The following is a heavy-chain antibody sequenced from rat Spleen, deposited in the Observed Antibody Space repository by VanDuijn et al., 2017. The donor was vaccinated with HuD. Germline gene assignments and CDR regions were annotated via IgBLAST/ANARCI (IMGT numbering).Heavy chain of an antibody. V-gene: IGHV5-58*01. CDR3: TTGGDY. Sequence: EVQLVETGGGLVQPGRSLRLSCVASGFTFSSYWMYWIRQSPGKGLEWVSSIDLDGGSTFYADSVKGRFSISRDNAKSSLYLQMDSLRSEDTATYYCTTGGDYWGKGVMVTVSS. CDR2: IDLDGGST. J-gene: IGHJ2*01. CDR1: GFTFSSYW.